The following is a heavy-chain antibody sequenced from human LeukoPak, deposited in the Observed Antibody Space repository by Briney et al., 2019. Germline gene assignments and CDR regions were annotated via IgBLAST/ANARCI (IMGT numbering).Heavy chain of an antibody. Sequence: HAGGSLRLSCAASGFTFSSYAMSWVRQAPGEGLEWVSTVSGSGAITYYADSVKGRFSISRDNSKNTLYLQMNSLRAEDTAVYYCAASGSSTNLDYWGQGTLVTVSS. V-gene: IGHV3-23*01. CDR2: VSGSGAIT. D-gene: IGHD1-26*01. CDR1: GFTFSSYA. CDR3: AASGSSTNLDY. J-gene: IGHJ4*02.